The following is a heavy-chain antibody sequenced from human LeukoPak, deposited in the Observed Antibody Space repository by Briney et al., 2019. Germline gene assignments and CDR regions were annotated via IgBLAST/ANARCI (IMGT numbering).Heavy chain of an antibody. Sequence: GGSLRLSCAASGFTFSSYAMSWVRQAPGKGLVWVSRINSDGSSTSYADSVKGRFTISRDNAKNTLYLKMNSLRAEDTAVYYCAKGHGWEASYYYYYMDVWGKGTTVTISS. J-gene: IGHJ6*03. CDR2: INSDGSST. CDR3: AKGHGWEASYYYYYMDV. CDR1: GFTFSSYA. V-gene: IGHV3-74*01. D-gene: IGHD1-26*01.